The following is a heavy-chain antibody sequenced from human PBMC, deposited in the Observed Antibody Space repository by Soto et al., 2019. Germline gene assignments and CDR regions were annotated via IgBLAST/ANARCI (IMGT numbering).Heavy chain of an antibody. J-gene: IGHJ4*02. Sequence: QVRLVQSGAELKKPGASVKVSCKASGYIFTNCYIHWVRQAPGQGLEWMAIIKPNGGSKNCAQEFQGRITLTRDTSTSTVYMDLSSLTSEDTAVYYCARGLYSGDKWGQGTLVTVSS. CDR3: ARGLYSGDK. D-gene: IGHD2-21*01. V-gene: IGHV1-46*01. CDR1: GYIFTNCY. CDR2: IKPNGGSK.